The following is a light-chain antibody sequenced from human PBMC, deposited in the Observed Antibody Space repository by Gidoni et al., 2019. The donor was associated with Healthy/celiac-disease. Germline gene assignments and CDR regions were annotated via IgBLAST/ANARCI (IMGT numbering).Light chain of an antibody. Sequence: DIVMNQSPDSLAVSLGERATINCKSSQSVLYSSNNKNYLAWYQQTPGQPPKLLIYWASTRESGVPDRFSGSGSGTDFTLTISSLQAEDVAVYYCQQYYSTPTVGGGTKVEIK. V-gene: IGKV4-1*01. CDR1: QSVLYSSNNKNY. CDR3: QQYYSTPT. J-gene: IGKJ4*01. CDR2: WAS.